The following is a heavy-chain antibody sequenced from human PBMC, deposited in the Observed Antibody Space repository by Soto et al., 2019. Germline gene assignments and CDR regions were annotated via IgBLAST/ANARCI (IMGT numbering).Heavy chain of an antibody. D-gene: IGHD2-2*01. CDR2: IIPIFGTA. CDR1: GGTFSSEV. Sequence: SVEVSCKASGGTFSSEVISWVGEPPRQGLEWMGGIIPIFGTANYAQKSQGRGTFTADESTSTAYMELSSLGSEDTAVYYWARDLKAGYCSSTSCYSQANGMDVWG. CDR3: ARDLKAGYCSSTSCYSQANGMDV. V-gene: IGHV1-69*13. J-gene: IGHJ6*02.